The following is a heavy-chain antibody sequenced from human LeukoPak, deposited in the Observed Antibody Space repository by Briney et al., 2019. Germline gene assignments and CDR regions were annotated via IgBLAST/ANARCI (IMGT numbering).Heavy chain of an antibody. CDR3: ARTTPLDY. CDR2: IKPNNGDT. Sequence: GASVKVSCKTSGYTFTGYYLHWVRQAPGQGLEWMGWIKPNNGDTNYAQKFQGRVTMTRDTSISTGYMELSRLRSDDTAVYYCARTTPLDYWGQGTLVTVSS. CDR1: GYTFTGYY. J-gene: IGHJ4*02. D-gene: IGHD1-1*01. V-gene: IGHV1-2*02.